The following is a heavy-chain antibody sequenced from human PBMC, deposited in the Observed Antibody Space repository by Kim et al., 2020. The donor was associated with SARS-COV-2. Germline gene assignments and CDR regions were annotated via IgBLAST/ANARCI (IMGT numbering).Heavy chain of an antibody. J-gene: IGHJ5*02. Sequence: ASVKVSCKASGYTFTSYDINWVRQATGQGLEWMGWMNPNSGNTGYAQKFQGRVTMTRNTSISTAYMELSSLRSEDTAVYYCARGAWVSAAAGRRRGNWFDPWGQGTLVTVSS. D-gene: IGHD6-13*01. CDR1: GYTFTSYD. V-gene: IGHV1-8*01. CDR2: MNPNSGNT. CDR3: ARGAWVSAAAGRRRGNWFDP.